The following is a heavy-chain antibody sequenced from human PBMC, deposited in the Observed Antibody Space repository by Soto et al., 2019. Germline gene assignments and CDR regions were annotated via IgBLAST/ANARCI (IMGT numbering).Heavy chain of an antibody. CDR3: ARGVATIIGIEYYGMDV. Sequence: AGSLRLSFEASGFTFSSYGMPWVRQAPGRGLEWVAVIWYDGSNKYYADSVKVRFTISGDNSKNTLYLQMNSLRAEDTAVYYCARGVATIIGIEYYGMDVWRQGTTVTVSS. CDR1: GFTFSSYG. D-gene: IGHD5-12*01. J-gene: IGHJ6*02. CDR2: IWYDGSNK. V-gene: IGHV3-33*01.